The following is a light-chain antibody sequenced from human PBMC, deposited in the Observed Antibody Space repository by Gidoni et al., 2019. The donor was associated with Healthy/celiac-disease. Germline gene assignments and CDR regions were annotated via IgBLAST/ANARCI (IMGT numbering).Light chain of an antibody. CDR1: SLRSYY. Sequence: SSELTQDPAVSVALGQTVRITCQGDSLRSYYASWYQQKPGQAPVLVIYGKNNRPSGIPDRFSGSSSGHTASLTIPGAQAEDEADYYCNSRDSSGNHLVFGGGTKLTVL. J-gene: IGLJ2*01. V-gene: IGLV3-19*01. CDR3: NSRDSSGNHLV. CDR2: GKN.